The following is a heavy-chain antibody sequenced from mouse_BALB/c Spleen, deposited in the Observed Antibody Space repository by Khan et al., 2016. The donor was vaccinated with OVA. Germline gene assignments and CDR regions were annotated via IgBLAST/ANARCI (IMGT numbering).Heavy chain of an antibody. CDR1: GFSLSRYS. CDR3: VRYHYGGGYWYFAV. V-gene: IGHV2-6-4*01. D-gene: IGHD1-1*01. J-gene: IGHJ1*01. Sequence: QVQLQQSGPGLVAPSQSLSITCTVSGFSLSRYSVHWVRQPPGKGLEWLGMIWGDGSTDYNSALKSRLSISKDNSKCQVFLKLNSLQTDDTAMYYCVRYHYGGGYWYFAVWGAGTTVTVSA. CDR2: IWGDGST.